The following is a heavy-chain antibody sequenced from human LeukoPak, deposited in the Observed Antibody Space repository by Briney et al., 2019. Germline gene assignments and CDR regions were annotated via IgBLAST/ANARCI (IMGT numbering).Heavy chain of an antibody. Sequence: ASETLSLTCTVSGGSISSYYWSWIRQPAGKGLEWIGRIYTSGSTNYNPSLKSRVTMSVDTSKNQFSLKLSSVTAADTAVYYCARRIAAAGTDAFDIWGQGTMVTVSS. CDR2: IYTSGST. CDR1: GGSISSYY. D-gene: IGHD6-13*01. V-gene: IGHV4-4*07. CDR3: ARRIAAAGTDAFDI. J-gene: IGHJ3*02.